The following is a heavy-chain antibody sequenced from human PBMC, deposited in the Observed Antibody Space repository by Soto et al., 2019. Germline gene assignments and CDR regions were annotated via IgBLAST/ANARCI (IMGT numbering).Heavy chain of an antibody. D-gene: IGHD1-1*01. Sequence: PGGSLRLSCAAPGFTFKTYGMHWVRQAPGKGLEWVAVISYDVVNKYYADSVKGRFTISRDNSKNTLYLQMNSLRVEDTAVYYCAKVGGRTGNMRRDSFYGMDVWGQGTTVTVSS. V-gene: IGHV3-30*18. CDR1: GFTFKTYG. CDR3: AKVGGRTGNMRRDSFYGMDV. CDR2: ISYDVVNK. J-gene: IGHJ6*02.